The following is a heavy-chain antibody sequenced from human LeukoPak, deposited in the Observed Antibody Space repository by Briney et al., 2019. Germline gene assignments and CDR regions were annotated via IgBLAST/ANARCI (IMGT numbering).Heavy chain of an antibody. Sequence: GGSLRLSCAASGFTFSTYAMTWVRQAPGKGLEWVSSISSSSSYIYYADSVKGRFTISRDNAKNSLYLQMNSLRAEDTAVYYCARGLGYDFWSGRSYFDYWGQGTLVTVSS. CDR2: ISSSSSYI. D-gene: IGHD3-3*01. J-gene: IGHJ4*02. CDR1: GFTFSTYA. V-gene: IGHV3-21*01. CDR3: ARGLGYDFWSGRSYFDY.